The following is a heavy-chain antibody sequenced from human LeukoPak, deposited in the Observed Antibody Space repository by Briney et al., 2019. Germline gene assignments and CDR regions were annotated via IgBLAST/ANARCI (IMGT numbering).Heavy chain of an antibody. CDR1: GFTFDDYG. CDR3: ARSRGRSSYYYYMDV. D-gene: IGHD1-26*01. CDR2: IRYDGSNK. V-gene: IGHV3-30*02. Sequence: PGGSLRLSCAASGFTFDDYGMHWVRQAPGKGLEWVAFIRYDGSNKYYADSVKGRFTISRDNSKNTLYLHVNSLRPEDTAVYYCARSRGRSSYYYYMDVWGKGTTVTISS. J-gene: IGHJ6*03.